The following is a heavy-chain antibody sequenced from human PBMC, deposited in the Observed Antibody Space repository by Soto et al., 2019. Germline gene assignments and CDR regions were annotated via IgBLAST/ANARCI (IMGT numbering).Heavy chain of an antibody. CDR3: AKDLEPAAINWFDP. CDR1: GFTFSSYG. Sequence: GGSLRLSCAASGFTFSSYGMHWVRQAPGKGLEWVAVISYDGSNKYYADSVKGRFTISRDNSKNTLYLQMNSLRAEDTAVYYCAKDLEPAAINWFDPWGQGTLVTVSS. D-gene: IGHD2-2*01. J-gene: IGHJ5*02. V-gene: IGHV3-30*18. CDR2: ISYDGSNK.